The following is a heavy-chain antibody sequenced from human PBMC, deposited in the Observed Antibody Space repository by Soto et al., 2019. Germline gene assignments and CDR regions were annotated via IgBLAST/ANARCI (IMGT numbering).Heavy chain of an antibody. D-gene: IGHD3-3*01. J-gene: IGHJ6*02. CDR2: MNPNSGNT. V-gene: IGHV1-8*01. CDR3: ARHLSRPYYDFWSGYPLGGTAV. CDR1: GYTFTSYD. Sequence: ASVKVSCKASGYTFTSYDINWVRQATGQGLEWMGWMNPNSGNTGYAQKFQGRVTMTRNTSISTAYMELSSLRSEDTAVYYCARHLSRPYYDFWSGYPLGGTAVWGQGTPVTVSS.